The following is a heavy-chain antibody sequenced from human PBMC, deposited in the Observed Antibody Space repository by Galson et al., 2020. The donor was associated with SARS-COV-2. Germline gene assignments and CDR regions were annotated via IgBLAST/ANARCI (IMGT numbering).Heavy chain of an antibody. CDR1: GFTLSSHA. J-gene: IGHJ4*02. CDR2: ILYDGSDK. CDR3: ARDGQLSSGWAFDD. D-gene: IGHD6-19*01. V-gene: IGHV3-33*01. Sequence: GESLRLSCAASGFTLSSHATHWVSQAPGKGLEWVAQILYDGSDKYYGDSVTGRFTISRDSSKNMVYLQMNNLKVDDTAVYYCARDGQLSSGWAFDDWGQGTLVTVSS.